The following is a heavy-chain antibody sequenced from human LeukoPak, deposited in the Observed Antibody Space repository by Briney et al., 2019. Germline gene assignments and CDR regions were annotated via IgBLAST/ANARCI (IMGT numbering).Heavy chain of an antibody. CDR3: ARGRGAYCGGDCSYFDY. V-gene: IGHV1-8*01. CDR2: MNPNSGNT. J-gene: IGHJ4*02. CDR1: GYTFTSYD. Sequence: GASVKVSCKASGYTFTSYDINWVRQATGQGLEWMGWMNPNSGNTGYAQKFQGRVTMTRNTSISTAYMELSSLRSEDTAVYYCARGRGAYCGGDCSYFDYWGQGTLATVSS. D-gene: IGHD2-21*02.